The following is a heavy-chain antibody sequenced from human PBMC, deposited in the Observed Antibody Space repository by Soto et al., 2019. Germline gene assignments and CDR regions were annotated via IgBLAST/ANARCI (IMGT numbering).Heavy chain of an antibody. CDR1: GYTFTSYY. CDR2: INPSGGST. D-gene: IGHD2-2*01. J-gene: IGHJ5*02. V-gene: IGHV1-46*01. CDR3: ARDLTFIVLVPASGGFGP. Sequence: ASVKVSCKASGYTFTSYYMHWVRQAPGQGLEWMGIINPSGGSTSYAQKFQGRVTMTRDTSTSTVYMELSSLRSEDTAVYYCARDLTFIVLVPASGGFGPWGQGTLVTDS.